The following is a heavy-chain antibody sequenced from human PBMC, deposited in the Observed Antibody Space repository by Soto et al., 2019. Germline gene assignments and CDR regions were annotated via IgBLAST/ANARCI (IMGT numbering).Heavy chain of an antibody. J-gene: IGHJ6*02. CDR3: ARVPTMVRGVPPYYGMDV. CDR1: GFTFSSYA. CDR2: ISYDGSNK. D-gene: IGHD3-10*01. V-gene: IGHV3-30-3*01. Sequence: QVQLVESGGGVVQPGRSLRLSCAASGFTFSSYAMHWVRQAPGKGLEWVAVISYDGSNKYYADSAKGRFTISRDNSKNTLYLQMNSLRAEDTAVYYCARVPTMVRGVPPYYGMDVWGQGTTVTVSS.